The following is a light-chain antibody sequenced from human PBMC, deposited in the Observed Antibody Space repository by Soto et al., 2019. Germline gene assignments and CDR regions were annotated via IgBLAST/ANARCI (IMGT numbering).Light chain of an antibody. CDR2: GAS. Sequence: EIVMTQSPATLSVSPRAGATVSSGASQSVYSNLAWYQQKPGQTPRLLMYGASTRPTGTPARFSGSGSGTEFTLTIISLQSEDFALYYCQQRNSWPPITFGQGTRLEIK. CDR3: QQRNSWPPIT. V-gene: IGKV3D-15*01. CDR1: QSVYSN. J-gene: IGKJ5*01.